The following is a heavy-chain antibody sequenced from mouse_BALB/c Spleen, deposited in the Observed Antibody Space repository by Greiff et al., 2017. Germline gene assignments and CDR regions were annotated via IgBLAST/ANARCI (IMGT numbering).Heavy chain of an antibody. V-gene: IGHV1-9*01. J-gene: IGHJ4*01. CDR3: ARWGYGNYDAMDY. D-gene: IGHD2-10*02. Sequence: VQLQQSGAELMKPGASVKISCKATGYTFSSYWIEWVKQRPGHGLEWIGEILPGSGSTNYNEKFKGKATLTADKSSSTAYMQLSSLTSEDSAVYFCARWGYGNYDAMDYWGQGTSVTVSS. CDR1: GYTFSSYW. CDR2: ILPGSGST.